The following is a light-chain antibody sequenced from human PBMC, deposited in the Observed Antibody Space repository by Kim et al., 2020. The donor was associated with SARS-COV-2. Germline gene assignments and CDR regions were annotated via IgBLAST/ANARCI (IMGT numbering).Light chain of an antibody. CDR1: QNINSW. CDR3: QQYKTYPWT. V-gene: IGKV1-5*03. Sequence: SAAVGDRVTITCRASQNINSWLAWYQQKPGKAPKLLIYKASSLESGVPSRFSGSGSGTEFTLTISSLQPDDFATYYCQQYKTYPWTFGQGTKV. CDR2: KAS. J-gene: IGKJ1*01.